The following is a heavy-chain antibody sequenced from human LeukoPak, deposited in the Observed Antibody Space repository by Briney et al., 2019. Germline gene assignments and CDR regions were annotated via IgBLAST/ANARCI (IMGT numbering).Heavy chain of an antibody. CDR1: GLTFTSSW. D-gene: IGHD2-8*02. CDR3: ATTHRFTGYPGPFDY. CDR2: ISPDGSSP. Sequence: PGGSLRLSCAASGLTFTSSWMHWVRQAPGKGLVWVSYISPDGSSPTYADSVKGRFTISRDNSKNTLYLQMNRLRAEDTAIYYCATTHRFTGYPGPFDYWGQGTLVTVSS. J-gene: IGHJ4*02. V-gene: IGHV3-74*01.